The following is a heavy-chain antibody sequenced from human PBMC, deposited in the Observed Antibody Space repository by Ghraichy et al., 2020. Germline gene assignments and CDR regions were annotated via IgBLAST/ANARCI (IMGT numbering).Heavy chain of an antibody. V-gene: IGHV3-21*01. CDR2: ISSSINDK. CDR1: GFTFSSYS. J-gene: IGHJ4*02. D-gene: IGHD3-16*02. CDR3: AREAFGGVIDY. Sequence: SCAASGFTFSSYSINWVRQAPGKGLEWVSFISSSINDKYYADSVKGRFTISRDNAKNSLFLQMNSLRAEDTAVYYCAREAFGGVIDYWGQGTLVTVSS.